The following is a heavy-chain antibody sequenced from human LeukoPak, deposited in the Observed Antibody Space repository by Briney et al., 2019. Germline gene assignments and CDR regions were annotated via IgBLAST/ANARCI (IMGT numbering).Heavy chain of an antibody. Sequence: SETLSLTCAVYGGSFSGYYWSWIRQPPGKGLEWIGEISHSESTNYNPSLKSRVTISVDTSKNQFSLKLSSVTAADTAVYYCARRVVPAATNYFDYWGQGTLVTVSS. CDR3: ARRVVPAATNYFDY. V-gene: IGHV4-34*01. CDR2: ISHSEST. J-gene: IGHJ4*02. CDR1: GGSFSGYY. D-gene: IGHD2-2*01.